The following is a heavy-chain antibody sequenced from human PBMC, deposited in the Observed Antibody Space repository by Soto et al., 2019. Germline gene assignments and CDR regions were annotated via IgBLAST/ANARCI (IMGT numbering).Heavy chain of an antibody. CDR2: IVVGSGNT. D-gene: IGHD3-22*01. Sequence: QMQLVQSGPEVKKPGTSVKVSCKASGFTFTTSAVQWVRQARGQRLEWIGWIVVGSGNTNFAQKFQERVTITRDMSTSTAYRELSSRRSEDTAVYYCAALLRDSSGYYYVGNAFDIWGQGTMVSVSS. J-gene: IGHJ3*02. V-gene: IGHV1-58*01. CDR3: AALLRDSSGYYYVGNAFDI. CDR1: GFTFTTSA.